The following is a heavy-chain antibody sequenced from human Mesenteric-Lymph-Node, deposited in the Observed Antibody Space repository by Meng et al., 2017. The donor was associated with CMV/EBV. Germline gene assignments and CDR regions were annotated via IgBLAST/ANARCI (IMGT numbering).Heavy chain of an antibody. CDR1: GGSFSGYY. J-gene: IGHJ4*02. Sequence: QGQVHQGGGGLLKPSETLSVTCAVYGGSFSGYYWNWIRQSPEKGLEWIGEINHSGSTTYNPSFTSRIIISVDTSTNQISLNMSSVTAADTAVYYCARGSSYDILTGYFDYWGQGALVTVSS. D-gene: IGHD3-9*01. V-gene: IGHV4-34*01. CDR2: INHSGST. CDR3: ARGSSYDILTGYFDY.